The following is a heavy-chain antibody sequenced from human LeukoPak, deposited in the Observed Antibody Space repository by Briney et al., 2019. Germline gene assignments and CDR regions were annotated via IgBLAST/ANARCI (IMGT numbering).Heavy chain of an antibody. CDR3: ARGIAAASRYYYYYMDV. V-gene: IGHV1-8*01. CDR1: GYTFTSYD. D-gene: IGHD6-13*01. J-gene: IGHJ6*03. CDR2: MNPNSGNT. Sequence: ASVKVSCKASGYTFTSYDINWVRQATGQGLEWMGWMNPNSGNTGYAQKFQGRVTMTRNTSISTAYMELSSLRSEDTAVYYCARGIAAASRYYYYYMDVWGKGTTVTVSS.